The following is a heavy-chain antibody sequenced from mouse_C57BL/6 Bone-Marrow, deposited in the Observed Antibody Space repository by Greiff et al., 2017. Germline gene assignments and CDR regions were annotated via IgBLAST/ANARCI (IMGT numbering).Heavy chain of an antibody. J-gene: IGHJ2*01. CDR2: ISYDGSN. D-gene: IGHD2-4*01. Sequence: EESGPGLVKPSQSLSLTCSVTGYSITSGYYWNWIRQFPGNKLEWMGYISYDGSNNYNPSLKNRISITRDTSKNQFFLKLNSVTTEDTATYYCAREIYYDYDEGYYFDYWGQGTTLTVSS. CDR1: GYSITSGYY. CDR3: AREIYYDYDEGYYFDY. V-gene: IGHV3-6*01.